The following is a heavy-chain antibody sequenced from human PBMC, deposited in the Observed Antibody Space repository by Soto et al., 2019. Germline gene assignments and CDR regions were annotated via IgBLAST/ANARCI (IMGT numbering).Heavy chain of an antibody. V-gene: IGHV4-59*01. J-gene: IGHJ5*02. CDR1: GDSISSNY. CDR3: ARGGCSSCRFDP. CDR2: IHNSGGT. D-gene: IGHD6-6*01. Sequence: QVQLQESGPGLVKPSGTLSLTCTVSGDSISSNYWSWIRQPPGKGLEWIGYIHNSGGTNYNPSLRSRVTISLDTSRNQFSLQVTSVTAADTALYYGARGGCSSCRFDPWGQGTLVTVSS.